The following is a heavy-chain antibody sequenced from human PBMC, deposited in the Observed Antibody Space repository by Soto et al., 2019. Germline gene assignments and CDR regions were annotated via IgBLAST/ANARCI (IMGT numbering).Heavy chain of an antibody. CDR2: ISYDGSDK. Sequence: QVQLVESGGGVVRPGRSLRLSCVASGFTFSSYGMHWVRQAPGKGLEWVAVISYDGSDKYYGDSVKGRFTISRDHSKNTLYLQMNSLRAEDTAVYFCAKEPYYCDTSADYYPSPDRDYWGQGTGVTVSS. V-gene: IGHV3-30*18. CDR3: AKEPYYCDTSADYYPSPDRDY. CDR1: GFTFSSYG. D-gene: IGHD3-22*01. J-gene: IGHJ4*02.